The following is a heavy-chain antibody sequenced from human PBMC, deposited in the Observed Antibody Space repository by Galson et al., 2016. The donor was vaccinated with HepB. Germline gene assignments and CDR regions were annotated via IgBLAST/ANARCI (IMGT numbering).Heavy chain of an antibody. CDR2: ITGLGGKA. D-gene: IGHD5-12*01. Sequence: SLRLSCAAPGFTFNNFAMNWVRQAPGKGLEWVSSITGLGGKAFYSDSVKGRFTFSRDNSANTLFLQMTSLRPEDTAVYYCVKINGYNKGWPYKHFDHWGQGTQVIVSS. CDR3: VKINGYNKGWPYKHFDH. J-gene: IGHJ5*02. V-gene: IGHV3-23*01. CDR1: GFTFNNFA.